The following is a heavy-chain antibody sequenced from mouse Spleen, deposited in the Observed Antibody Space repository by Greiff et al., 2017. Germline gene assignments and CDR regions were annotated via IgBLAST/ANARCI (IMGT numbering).Heavy chain of an antibody. CDR1: GFTFSSYA. D-gene: IGHD2-1*01. CDR3: AREVTGYWYFDV. CDR2: ISSGGGNT. V-gene: IGHV5-9*04. Sequence: EVKLMESGGGLVKLGGSLKLSCAASGFTFSSYAMSWVRQTPEKRLEWVATISSGGGNTYYPDSVKGRFTISRDNAKNTLYLQMSSLKSEDTAMYYCAREVTGYWYFDVWGAGTTVTVSS. J-gene: IGHJ1*01.